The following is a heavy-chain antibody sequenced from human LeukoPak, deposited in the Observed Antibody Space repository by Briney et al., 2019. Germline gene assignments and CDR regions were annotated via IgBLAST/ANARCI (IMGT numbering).Heavy chain of an antibody. J-gene: IGHJ5*02. D-gene: IGHD3-3*01. CDR2: IKQGGSEK. V-gene: IGHV3-7*01. Sequence: PGGSLRLSCAASGFTFSSYWMSWVRQAPGKGLEWVANIKQGGSEKYYVDSVKGRFTISRDNAKNSLYLQMNSLRAEDTAVYYCARDGLTYYDFWSGYNWFDPWGQGTQVTVSS. CDR3: ARDGLTYYDFWSGYNWFDP. CDR1: GFTFSSYW.